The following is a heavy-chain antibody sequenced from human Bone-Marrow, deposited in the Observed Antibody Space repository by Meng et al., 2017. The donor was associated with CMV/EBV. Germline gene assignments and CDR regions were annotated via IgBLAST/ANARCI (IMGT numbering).Heavy chain of an antibody. CDR1: GFTFSSYA. J-gene: IGHJ4*02. D-gene: IGHD3-3*01. CDR3: AKVQDYDFWSDYYFDY. V-gene: IGHV3-23*03. Sequence: GESLKISCAASGFTFSSYAMSWVRQAPGKGLEWVSIIYSGGGSTYYADSVKGRFTISRHNSKNTLYLQMNSLRAEDTAVYYCAKVQDYDFWSDYYFDYWGQGTLVTVSS. CDR2: IYSGGGST.